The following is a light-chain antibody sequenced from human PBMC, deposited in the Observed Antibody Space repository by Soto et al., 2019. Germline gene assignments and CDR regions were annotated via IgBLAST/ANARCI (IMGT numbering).Light chain of an antibody. CDR3: SSYAATNNYV. V-gene: IGLV2-8*01. CDR2: EVT. CDR1: SRXLGGYNF. Sequence: QSALTQPPSASGSPGQSVTISCTGTSRXLGGYNFVSWYQQHPGKAPQLIIYEVTKRPSGVPDRFSGSKSGNTASLTVSGLQTEDEADYYCSSYAATNNYVFGSGTKVTVL. J-gene: IGLJ1*01.